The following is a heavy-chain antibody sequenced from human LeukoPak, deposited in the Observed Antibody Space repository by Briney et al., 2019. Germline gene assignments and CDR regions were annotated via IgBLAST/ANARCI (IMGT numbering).Heavy chain of an antibody. J-gene: IGHJ4*02. CDR3: ARNTRWLQLRIFDY. D-gene: IGHD5-24*01. CDR2: IKQDGSEK. V-gene: IGHV3-7*01. Sequence: GGSLRHSCAASGFTFSSYWMSWVRQAPGKGLEWVANIKQDGSEKYYVDSVKGRFTISRDNAKNSLYLQMNSLRAEYTAVYYWARNTRWLQLRIFDYWGQGTLVTVSS. CDR1: GFTFSSYW.